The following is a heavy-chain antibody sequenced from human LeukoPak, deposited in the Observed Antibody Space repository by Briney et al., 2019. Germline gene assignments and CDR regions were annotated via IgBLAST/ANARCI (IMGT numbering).Heavy chain of an antibody. CDR2: ISGSGGST. Sequence: GGTLRLSCAASGFTFSSYAMSWVRQAPGKGLEWVSAISGSGGSTYYADSVKGRFTISRDNSKNTLYLQMNSLRAEDTAVYYCAKDRKQWLVQNFDYWGQGTLVTVSS. D-gene: IGHD6-19*01. CDR1: GFTFSSYA. V-gene: IGHV3-23*01. J-gene: IGHJ4*02. CDR3: AKDRKQWLVQNFDY.